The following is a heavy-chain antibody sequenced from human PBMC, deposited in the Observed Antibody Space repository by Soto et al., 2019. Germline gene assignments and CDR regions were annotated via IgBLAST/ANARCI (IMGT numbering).Heavy chain of an antibody. Sequence: PGGSLRLSCAASGFTFSSYEMNWVRQAPGKGLECVSYISNSGSAIHYADSVKGRFTISRDNARNSLYLQMNSLSAEDTALYYCARSVPPDCTGGSCYAQVLDSWGRGTLVTVSS. J-gene: IGHJ4*02. CDR3: ARSVPPDCTGGSCYAQVLDS. CDR1: GFTFSSYE. CDR2: ISNSGSAI. D-gene: IGHD2-15*01. V-gene: IGHV3-48*03.